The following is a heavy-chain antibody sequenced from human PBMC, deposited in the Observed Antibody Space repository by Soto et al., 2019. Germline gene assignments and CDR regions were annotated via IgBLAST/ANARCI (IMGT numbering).Heavy chain of an antibody. Sequence: PGGSLRLSCATSGFTFNDYPMHWVRQAPGKGLEWVSGINWNGGRIDYADSVKGRFTISRDYAENALYLQMNSLRVEDTALYYCAKSFRGYEGWDALDIWDQGPIVTVSS. CDR3: AKSFRGYEGWDALDI. CDR2: INWNGGRI. CDR1: GFTFNDYP. V-gene: IGHV3-9*01. D-gene: IGHD5-12*01. J-gene: IGHJ3*02.